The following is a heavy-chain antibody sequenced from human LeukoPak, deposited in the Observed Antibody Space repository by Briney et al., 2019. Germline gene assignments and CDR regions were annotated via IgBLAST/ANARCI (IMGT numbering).Heavy chain of an antibody. CDR3: VRDLSYAFDI. CDR2: IRTTAEGIQV. J-gene: IGHJ3*02. V-gene: IGHV3-48*02. Sequence: GGSLRLSCTASAFPFSNYPINWARQAPGEGLEWISNIRTTAEGIQVQYAASVKGRFTISRDDAKSLLYLQMNGLRDEDTAMYYCVRDLSYAFDIWGQGTMVTVSS. CDR1: AFPFSNYP.